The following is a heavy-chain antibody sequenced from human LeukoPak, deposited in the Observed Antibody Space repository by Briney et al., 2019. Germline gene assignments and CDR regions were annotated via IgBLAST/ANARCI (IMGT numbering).Heavy chain of an antibody. CDR1: GASISSYY. CDR3: AREPLAFDY. J-gene: IGHJ4*02. V-gene: IGHV4-4*07. CDR2: IYISGST. Sequence: ETLSLTCTVSGASISSYYWSWIRQPAGKTLEWIGRIYISGSTDYNPSLASRVTMSLETSKNQFSLKLNSVTAADTAVYYCAREPLAFDYWGQGTLVTVSS.